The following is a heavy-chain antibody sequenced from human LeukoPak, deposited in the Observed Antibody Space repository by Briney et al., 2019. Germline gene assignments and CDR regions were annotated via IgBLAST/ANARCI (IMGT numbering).Heavy chain of an antibody. CDR1: GYTFTSYY. V-gene: IGHV1-46*01. Sequence: ASVKVSCKASGYTFTSYYLHWVRQAPGQGLEWMGVINPNGGSTTYAQKFQGGVTMTRDRSTTTVYMELSSLRFEDTALYYCARDPIGSWQWFDYWGQGTLVTVSS. D-gene: IGHD1-26*01. J-gene: IGHJ4*02. CDR3: ARDPIGSWQWFDY. CDR2: INPNGGST.